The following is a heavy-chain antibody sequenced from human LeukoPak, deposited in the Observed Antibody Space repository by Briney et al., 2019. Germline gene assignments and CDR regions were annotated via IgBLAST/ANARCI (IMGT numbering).Heavy chain of an antibody. CDR2: ISDSGGST. V-gene: IGHV3-23*01. CDR3: AKPLYSSGWYFDY. J-gene: IGHJ4*02. D-gene: IGHD6-19*01. Sequence: PGGSLRLSCAASGFTCSNYAMSWVRQAPGKGLEWVSVISDSGGSTYYADSVKGRFTISRDNSKNTLYLQMNSLRAEDTAVYYCAKPLYSSGWYFDYWGQGTLVTVSS. CDR1: GFTCSNYA.